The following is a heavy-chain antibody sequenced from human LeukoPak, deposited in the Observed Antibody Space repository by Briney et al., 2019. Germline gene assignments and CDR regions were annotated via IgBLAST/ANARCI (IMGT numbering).Heavy chain of an antibody. CDR2: ISSSSSYI. J-gene: IGHJ5*01. CDR3: ARDWLSCDSNGCYPAFDS. D-gene: IGHD3-22*01. CDR1: GFTFSSYN. Sequence: GGSLRLSCAASGFTFSSYNINWVRQAPGKGLEWVSSISSSSSYIYYADSVKGRFTITRDNAKRSLYLQMNSLRAEETAVYYCARDWLSCDSNGCYPAFDSWGQGTLVTVSS. V-gene: IGHV3-21*01.